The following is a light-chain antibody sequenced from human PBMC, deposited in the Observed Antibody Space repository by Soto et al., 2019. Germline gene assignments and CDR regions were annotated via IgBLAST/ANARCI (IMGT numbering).Light chain of an antibody. CDR2: DAS. J-gene: IGKJ4*01. CDR3: QQFDDLPRT. Sequence: DIQMTQSPSSLSASVGDRVTITCRASQSISKDLNWYQQKPGEAPMLLIYDASTLQGGVPSRFSGAVSGTDFTLTISNLQPEDIATYYCQQFDDLPRTFGGGTKV. CDR1: QSISKD. V-gene: IGKV1-39*01.